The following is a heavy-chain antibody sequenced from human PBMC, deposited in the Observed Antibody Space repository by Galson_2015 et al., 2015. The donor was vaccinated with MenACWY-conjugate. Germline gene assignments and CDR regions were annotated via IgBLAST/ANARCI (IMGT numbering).Heavy chain of an antibody. Sequence: SLRLSCAASGFTFSSYWMSWVRQAPGKGLEWVANIKQDGSEKYYVDSVKGRFTISRDNAKNSLYLQMNSLRAEDTAVYYCARWGQKWVGNQLLSGFDYWGQGTLVTVSS. CDR1: GFTFSSYW. CDR2: IKQDGSEK. D-gene: IGHD2-2*01. J-gene: IGHJ4*02. CDR3: ARWGQKWVGNQLLSGFDY. V-gene: IGHV3-7*03.